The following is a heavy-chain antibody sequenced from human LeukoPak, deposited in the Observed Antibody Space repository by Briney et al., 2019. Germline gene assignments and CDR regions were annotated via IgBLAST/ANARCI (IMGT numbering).Heavy chain of an antibody. D-gene: IGHD2-2*01. CDR1: GYTFTSYG. J-gene: IGHJ4*02. Sequence: ASVKVSCKASGYTFTSYGISWVRQAPGQGLEWMGWISAYNGNTNYAQKLQGRVTMTTDTSTSTAYMELRSLRSDDTAVYYCARDIGYCSRTICYSWDYWGQGTLVTVSS. CDR2: ISAYNGNT. V-gene: IGHV1-18*01. CDR3: ARDIGYCSRTICYSWDY.